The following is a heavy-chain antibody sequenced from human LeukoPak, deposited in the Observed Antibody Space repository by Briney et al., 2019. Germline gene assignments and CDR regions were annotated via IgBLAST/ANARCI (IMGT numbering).Heavy chain of an antibody. V-gene: IGHV4-59*02. CDR1: NGAVKNYY. CDR3: ATLVYSGSRYLFDT. J-gene: IGHJ4*02. CDR2: FLYSGTT. Sequence: SETLSLTCSVSNGAVKNYYWTWIRQPPGQGLEWIGNFLYSGTTTYRASLDSRLIISVDNSKNTVSLRLFSVTAADTAVYYCATLVYSGSRYLFDTWGQGTLVTVSS. D-gene: IGHD1-26*01.